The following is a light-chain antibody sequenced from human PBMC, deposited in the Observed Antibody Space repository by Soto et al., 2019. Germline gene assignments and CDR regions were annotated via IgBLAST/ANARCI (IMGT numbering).Light chain of an antibody. CDR1: QGISNW. Sequence: DIQMTQSPSSLSASVGDRFTITFRASQGISNWLAWYQQKPGKAPKLLIYDASTLESGVPSRFSGSGSGTEFTLTISSLLPDDFATYYCQQFRGTFGQGTKVDIK. CDR3: QQFRGT. CDR2: DAS. J-gene: IGKJ1*01. V-gene: IGKV1-5*01.